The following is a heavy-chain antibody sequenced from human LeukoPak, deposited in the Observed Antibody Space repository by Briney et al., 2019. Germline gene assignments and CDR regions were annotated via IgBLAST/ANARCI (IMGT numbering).Heavy chain of an antibody. D-gene: IGHD1-26*01. CDR2: INHSGST. CDR1: GGSFSGYY. CDR3: ARGWELLPYY. V-gene: IGHV4-34*01. J-gene: IGHJ4*02. Sequence: SETLSLTCAVYGGSFSGYYWSWIRQPPGKGLEWIGEINHSGSTNYNPSLKSRVTISVDTSKNQFSLKLSSVTAADTAVYYCARGWELLPYYWGQGTLVTVSS.